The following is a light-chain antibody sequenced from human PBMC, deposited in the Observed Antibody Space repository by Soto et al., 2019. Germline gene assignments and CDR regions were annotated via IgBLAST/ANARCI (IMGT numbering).Light chain of an antibody. J-gene: IGKJ1*01. CDR2: AAS. CDR3: QQSYSTPST. V-gene: IGKV1-39*01. CDR1: QSISSY. Sequence: DIPMTQSPSSLSASVGDRVTITCRASQSISSYLNWYQQKPGKAPKLLIYAASSLQSGVPSRFSGSGSGTDFTLTISSQQPEDFATYYCQQSYSTPSTFGQGTKVEIK.